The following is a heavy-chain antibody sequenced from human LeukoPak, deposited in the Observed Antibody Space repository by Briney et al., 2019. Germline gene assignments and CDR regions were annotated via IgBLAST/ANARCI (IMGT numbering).Heavy chain of an antibody. V-gene: IGHV4-34*01. CDR2: SNDSGGT. CDR3: ARLFVIVGAALEYYYYYMDV. Sequence: PSETLSLTCAVYGGTFSGYYWSWIRQPPGKRLEWVGESNDSGGTNYNLSLKSRVTISADKSKNQVSLKLASVTAADTAVYYCARLFVIVGAALEYYYYYMDVWGQGTTVTVSS. CDR1: GGTFSGYY. J-gene: IGHJ6*03. D-gene: IGHD1-26*01.